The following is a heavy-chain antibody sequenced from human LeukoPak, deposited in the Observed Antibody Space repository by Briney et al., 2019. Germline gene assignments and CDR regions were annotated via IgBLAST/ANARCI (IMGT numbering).Heavy chain of an antibody. D-gene: IGHD5-18*01. CDR3: AKDLGNVDTAMVYFDY. J-gene: IGHJ4*02. V-gene: IGHV3-23*01. Sequence: GGSLRLSCAASGFTFSSYAMSWVRQAPGKGLEWVSAISGSGGSTYYADSVKGRFTISRDNSKSTLYLQMNSLRAKDTAVYYCAKDLGNVDTAMVYFDYWGQGTLVTVSS. CDR2: ISGSGGST. CDR1: GFTFSSYA.